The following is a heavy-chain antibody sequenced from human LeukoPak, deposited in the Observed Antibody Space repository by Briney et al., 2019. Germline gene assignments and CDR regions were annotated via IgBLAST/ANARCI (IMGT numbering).Heavy chain of an antibody. V-gene: IGHV3-49*04. Sequence: QPGRSLRLSCTASGFTFGDYAMSWVRQAPGKGLERVGFIRSKAYGGTTEYAASVKGRFTISRDDSKSIAYLQMNSLKTEDTAVYYCTRTYYYGSGSYWTFQHWGQGTLVTVSS. D-gene: IGHD3-10*01. CDR3: TRTYYYGSGSYWTFQH. CDR2: IRSKAYGGTT. J-gene: IGHJ1*01. CDR1: GFTFGDYA.